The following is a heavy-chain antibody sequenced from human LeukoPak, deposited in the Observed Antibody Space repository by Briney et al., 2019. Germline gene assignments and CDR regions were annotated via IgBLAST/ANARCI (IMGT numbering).Heavy chain of an antibody. J-gene: IGHJ5*02. V-gene: IGHV3-7*04. CDR2: INEDGSEK. Sequence: KAGGSLRLSCAASGFIFSSYAMTWVRQAPGKGLEWVANINEDGSEKNYVDSVKGRYTISRDIAKKSVYLQMNSLRAEDTAMYYCARGVGWFDPWGQGTLVTVSS. D-gene: IGHD2-2*01. CDR3: ARGVGWFDP. CDR1: GFIFSSYA.